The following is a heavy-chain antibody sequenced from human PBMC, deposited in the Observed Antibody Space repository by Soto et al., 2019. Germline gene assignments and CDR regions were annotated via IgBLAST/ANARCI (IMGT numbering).Heavy chain of an antibody. D-gene: IGHD3-22*01. CDR3: ARNALLPSYYDSSGYFDH. J-gene: IGHJ4*02. CDR1: GYTFTSYA. Sequence: ASVKVSCKASGYTFTSYAMHWVRQAPGQRLEWMGWINAGNGNTKYSQKFQGRVTITRDTSASTAYMELSSLRSEDTAVYYCARNALLPSYYDSSGYFDHWGQGTLVTVSS. V-gene: IGHV1-3*01. CDR2: INAGNGNT.